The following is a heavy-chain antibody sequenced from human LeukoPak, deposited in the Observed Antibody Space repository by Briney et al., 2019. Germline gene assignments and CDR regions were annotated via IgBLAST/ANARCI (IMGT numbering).Heavy chain of an antibody. CDR2: INWNGGST. CDR3: AELGITMIGGV. V-gene: IGHV3-20*04. J-gene: IGHJ6*04. Sequence: PGGSLRLSCAASGFTFDDYGMSWVRQAPGKGLEWVSGINWNGGSTGYADSVKGRFTISRDNSKNTLYLQMNSLRAEDTAVYYCAELGITMIGGVWGKGTTVTISS. CDR1: GFTFDDYG. D-gene: IGHD3-10*02.